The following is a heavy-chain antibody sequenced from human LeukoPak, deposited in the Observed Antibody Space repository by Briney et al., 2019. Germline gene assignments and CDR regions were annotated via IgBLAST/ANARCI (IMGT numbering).Heavy chain of an antibody. CDR2: INSDGSST. J-gene: IGHJ5*02. CDR1: GFTFSSYW. Sequence: GGSLRLSCAASGFTFSSYWMHWVRQAPGKGLVWVSRINSDGSSTSYADSVKGRFTISRDNAKNTLYLQMNSLRAEDTAVYYCARWDGDYEGAEWFDPWGQGTLVTVSS. D-gene: IGHD4-17*01. CDR3: ARWDGDYEGAEWFDP. V-gene: IGHV3-74*01.